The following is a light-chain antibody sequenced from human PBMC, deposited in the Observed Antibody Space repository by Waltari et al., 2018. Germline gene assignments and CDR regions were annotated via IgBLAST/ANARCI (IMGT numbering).Light chain of an antibody. Sequence: EILMTQSPVTLSVSPGERATLSCRASQSITSNLAWYQQKPGQALRLLIYDASTRAPSTPARFRGSGSGTEFTLTISSLQSEDYAVYYYQQYNHWPPITFGQGTRLEIK. J-gene: IGKJ5*01. CDR2: DAS. V-gene: IGKV3-15*01. CDR3: QQYNHWPPIT. CDR1: QSITSN.